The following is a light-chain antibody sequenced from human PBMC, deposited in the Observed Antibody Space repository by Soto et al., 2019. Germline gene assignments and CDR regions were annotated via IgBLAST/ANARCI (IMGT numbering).Light chain of an antibody. J-gene: IGKJ5*01. V-gene: IGKV3-20*01. CDR3: TPHGMLHPIS. Sequence: EIVLTQSPGTLSLSPGERATLSCRASQSVSSRYLAWYQQKPGQAPRLLIYGASSWATAIPDRFSRSASVTDFTLTISRLVPEDLAVCYCTPHGMLHPISFGKETRLAI. CDR1: QSVSSRY. CDR2: GAS.